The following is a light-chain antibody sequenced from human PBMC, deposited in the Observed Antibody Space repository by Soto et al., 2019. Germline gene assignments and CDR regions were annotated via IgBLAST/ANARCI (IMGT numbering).Light chain of an antibody. Sequence: DIVMTQSPDSLAVSLGERATINCKCSQSVLSSSNSKNYLAWYQQKPGQSPKLLLFWASTRESGVPDRFSGRGPGTDFTPTISSLQAEDVAVYYCQQYYKTPLTFGGGTKVEI. V-gene: IGKV4-1*01. J-gene: IGKJ4*01. CDR3: QQYYKTPLT. CDR2: WAS. CDR1: QSVLSSSNSKNY.